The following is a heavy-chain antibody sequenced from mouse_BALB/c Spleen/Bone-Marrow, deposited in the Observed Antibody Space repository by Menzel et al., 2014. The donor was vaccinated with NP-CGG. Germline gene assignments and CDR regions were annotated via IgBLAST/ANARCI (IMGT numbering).Heavy chain of an antibody. Sequence: QVQLKQSGPELVKPGASVKMSCKASGYTFTSYFIHWVKQRPGQGLEWIGWIYPGDGSTKYNEKFKGKTTLTADKSSSTAYMLLSSLTSEDSAIFFCAYYRYDEYFDVWGAGTTVTVSS. CDR2: IYPGDGST. D-gene: IGHD2-14*01. CDR3: AYYRYDEYFDV. CDR1: GYTFTSYF. V-gene: IGHV1S56*01. J-gene: IGHJ1*01.